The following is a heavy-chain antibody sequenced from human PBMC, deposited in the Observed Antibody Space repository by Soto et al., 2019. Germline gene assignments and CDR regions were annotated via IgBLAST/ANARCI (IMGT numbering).Heavy chain of an antibody. Sequence: PSETLSLTCAVSGGSISSGGFSWSWIRQPPGKGLEWIGYIHYAGNTYYNPSLKGRVTISVDRSKNQFSLELYSVAAADTAVYYCARSYCGGDCYSDFDAFDIWGKGTPVTVS. V-gene: IGHV4-30-2*01. D-gene: IGHD2-21*02. CDR3: ARSYCGGDCYSDFDAFDI. J-gene: IGHJ3*02. CDR2: IHYAGNT. CDR1: GGSISSGGFS.